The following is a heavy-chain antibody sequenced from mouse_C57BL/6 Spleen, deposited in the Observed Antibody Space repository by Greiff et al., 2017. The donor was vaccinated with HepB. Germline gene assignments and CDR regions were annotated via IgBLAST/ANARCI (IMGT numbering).Heavy chain of an antibody. Sequence: EVKLMESGGGLVQPGGSLKLSCAASGFTFSDYYMYWVRQTPEKRLEWVAYISNGGGSTYYPDTVKGRFTISRDNAKNTLYLQMRRLKSEDTAMYYCARQLSAMDYWGQGTSVTVSS. CDR1: GFTFSDYY. CDR2: ISNGGGST. J-gene: IGHJ4*01. CDR3: ARQLSAMDY. V-gene: IGHV5-12*01.